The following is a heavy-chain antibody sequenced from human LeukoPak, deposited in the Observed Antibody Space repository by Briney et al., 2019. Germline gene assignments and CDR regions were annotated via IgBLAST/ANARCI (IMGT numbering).Heavy chain of an antibody. CDR1: GYTLTELS. V-gene: IGHV1-24*01. D-gene: IGHD1-26*01. Sequence: ASVKVSCKVSGYTLTELSMHWVRQAPGKGLEWMGGFDPEDGETIYAQKFQGRVTMTEDTSTDTAYMELRSLRSDDTAVYYCAREGYSGSYGDFDYWGQGTLVTVSS. CDR2: FDPEDGET. CDR3: AREGYSGSYGDFDY. J-gene: IGHJ4*02.